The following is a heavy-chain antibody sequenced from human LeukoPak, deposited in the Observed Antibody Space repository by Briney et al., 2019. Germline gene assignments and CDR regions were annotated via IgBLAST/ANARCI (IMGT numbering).Heavy chain of an antibody. V-gene: IGHV3-11*04. CDR1: GFTFSDYY. Sequence: RGSLRLSCAASGFTFSDYYMSWIRQAPGKGLEWVSYISSSGSTIYYADSVKGRFTISRDNDKNSLYLQMNSLRAEDTAVYYCARGAFMITFGGVIVTLDYWGQGTPVTVSS. CDR2: ISSSGSTI. CDR3: ARGAFMITFGGVIVTLDY. D-gene: IGHD3-16*02. J-gene: IGHJ4*02.